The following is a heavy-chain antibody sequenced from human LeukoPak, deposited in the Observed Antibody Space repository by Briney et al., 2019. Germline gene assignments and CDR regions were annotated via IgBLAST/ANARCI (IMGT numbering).Heavy chain of an antibody. CDR3: ARLELVEFDY. D-gene: IGHD6-6*01. J-gene: IGHJ4*02. V-gene: IGHV4-30-4*08. Sequence: TLSLTCTVSGGSISSGEYYWSWIRQPPGEGLEWIGYIYYSGNTYYNPSLKSRVTISVDTSKNQFSLKLSSVTAADTAVYYCARLELVEFDYWGQGTLVTVSS. CDR1: GGSISSGEYY. CDR2: IYYSGNT.